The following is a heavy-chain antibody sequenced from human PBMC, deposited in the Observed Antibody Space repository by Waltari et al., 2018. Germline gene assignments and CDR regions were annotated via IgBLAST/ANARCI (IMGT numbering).Heavy chain of an antibody. CDR2: VYHSGNT. J-gene: IGHJ4*02. Sequence: QVQLQESGPGLLNPSETLSLTCAVSGYSIRSGYYWGWVRPPPGKGLECIGSVYHSGNTYYNPSLKSRLSISADTSNNQLSLKLSSVTAADTAVYYCARGAAAGSGPLIDYWGQGILVTVSS. CDR3: ARGAAAGSGPLIDY. CDR1: GYSIRSGYY. D-gene: IGHD6-13*01. V-gene: IGHV4-38-2*01.